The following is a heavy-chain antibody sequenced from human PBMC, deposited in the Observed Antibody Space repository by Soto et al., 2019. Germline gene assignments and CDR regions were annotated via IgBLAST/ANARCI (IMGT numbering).Heavy chain of an antibody. J-gene: IGHJ4*02. CDR1: GFTFSDYY. CDR3: ARDLGYYDSSGYFDY. V-gene: IGHV3-11*01. Sequence: AASGFTFSDYYMSWIRQAPGKGLEWVSYISSSDSIVSYADSVKGRFTISRDNAKNSLYLQMNSLRAEDTAVYFCARDLGYYDSSGYFDYWGQGTLVTVSS. CDR2: ISSSDSIV. D-gene: IGHD3-22*01.